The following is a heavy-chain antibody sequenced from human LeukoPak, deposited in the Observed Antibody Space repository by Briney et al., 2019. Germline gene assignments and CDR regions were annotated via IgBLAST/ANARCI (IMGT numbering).Heavy chain of an antibody. J-gene: IGHJ5*02. Sequence: GGSLRLSCAASGFTFDDYGMSWVRQAPGKGLEWVSGINWNGGSTGYADSVKGRFTISRDNAKNSLYLQMNSLRAEDTALYHCARDRDGSGSYHNWFDPWGQGTLVTVSS. CDR3: ARDRDGSGSYHNWFDP. V-gene: IGHV3-20*01. CDR1: GFTFDDYG. CDR2: INWNGGST. D-gene: IGHD3-10*01.